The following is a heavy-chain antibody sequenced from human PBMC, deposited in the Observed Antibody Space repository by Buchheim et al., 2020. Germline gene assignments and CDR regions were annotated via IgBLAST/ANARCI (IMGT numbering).Heavy chain of an antibody. CDR3: ARVAYIDIGMNWFDP. Sequence: QVQLVQSGAEVKKPGASVKVSCKASGYTFTSYYMHWVRQAPGQGLEWMGIINLSGGSTSYAQKFQGRVTMTRDQSPTTVYLELCSLRSEDTAVYYCARVAYIDIGMNWFDPWGQGTL. CDR2: INLSGGST. J-gene: IGHJ5*02. D-gene: IGHD5-12*01. CDR1: GYTFTSYY. V-gene: IGHV1-46*01.